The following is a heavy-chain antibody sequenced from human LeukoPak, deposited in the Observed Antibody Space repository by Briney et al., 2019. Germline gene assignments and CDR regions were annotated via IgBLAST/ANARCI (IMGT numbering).Heavy chain of an antibody. Sequence: GESLPRSCKGSGYSFTTYWIGWVRQMPGKGLEWMGIIYPGDSDTRYSPSFQGQVTISADKSISTAYPQWSSLKASDTAMYYCARHATAMVVCCGQGTLVTVSS. V-gene: IGHV5-51*01. J-gene: IGHJ4*02. CDR2: IYPGDSDT. CDR1: GYSFTTYW. CDR3: ARHATAMVVC. D-gene: IGHD5-18*01.